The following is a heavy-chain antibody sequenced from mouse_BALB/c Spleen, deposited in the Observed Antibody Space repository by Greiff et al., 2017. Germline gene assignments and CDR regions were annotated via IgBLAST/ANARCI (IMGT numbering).Heavy chain of an antibody. CDR2: IRNKANGYTT. Sequence: EVMLVESGGGLVQPGGSLRLSCATSGFTFTDYYMSWVRQPPGKALEWLGFIRNKANGYTTEYSASVKGRFTISRDNSQGILYLQMNTLRAEDSATYYCARVGYPYYAMDYWGQGTSVTVSS. CDR1: GFTFTDYY. J-gene: IGHJ4*01. D-gene: IGHD2-2*01. V-gene: IGHV7-3*02. CDR3: ARVGYPYYAMDY.